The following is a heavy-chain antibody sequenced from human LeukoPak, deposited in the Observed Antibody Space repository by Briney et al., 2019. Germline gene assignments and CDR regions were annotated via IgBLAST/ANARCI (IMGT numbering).Heavy chain of an antibody. CDR3: ARAEDCSSTSCPRAFDI. J-gene: IGHJ3*02. Sequence: GGSLRLSCAASGFTFSTYWMHWVRHAPGKGLVWVSRINTDGSNTNYADSVKGRSTISRDNAENTLYLQMNSLRVEDTAVYYCARAEDCSSTSCPRAFDIWGQGTMVTVSS. CDR1: GFTFSTYW. D-gene: IGHD2-2*01. CDR2: INTDGSNT. V-gene: IGHV3-74*01.